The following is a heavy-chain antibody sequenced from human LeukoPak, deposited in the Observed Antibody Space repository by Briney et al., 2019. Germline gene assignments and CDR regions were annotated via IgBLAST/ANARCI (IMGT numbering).Heavy chain of an antibody. D-gene: IGHD3-10*01. Sequence: PGGSLRLSCAASGFTFSSYAMHWVRQAPGKGLEYFSFISSNGGSTYYANSVKGRFTISRDNSKNTLYLQMGSLRAEDMAVYYCARGGLLWFGELSRYWGQGTLVTVSS. CDR2: ISSNGGST. CDR3: ARGGLLWFGELSRY. J-gene: IGHJ4*02. V-gene: IGHV3-64*01. CDR1: GFTFSSYA.